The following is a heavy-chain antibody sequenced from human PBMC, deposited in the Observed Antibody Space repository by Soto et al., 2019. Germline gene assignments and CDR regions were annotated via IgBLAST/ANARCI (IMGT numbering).Heavy chain of an antibody. J-gene: IGHJ6*02. CDR2: IIPTSGTA. Sequence: QVQLVQSGAEVKKPGSSVKVSCKASGGTFSSYAISWVRQAPGQGLEWMGGIIPTSGTANSAQKFQGRVTITADESTSTAYMELSSLRSEDTAVYYCARSQGSSTSLEIYYYYYYGMDVWGQGTTVTVSS. V-gene: IGHV1-69*01. D-gene: IGHD2-2*01. CDR1: GGTFSSYA. CDR3: ARSQGSSTSLEIYYYYYYGMDV.